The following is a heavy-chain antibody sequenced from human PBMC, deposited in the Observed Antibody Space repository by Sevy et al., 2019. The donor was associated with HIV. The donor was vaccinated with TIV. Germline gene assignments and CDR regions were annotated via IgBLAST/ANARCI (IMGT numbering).Heavy chain of an antibody. CDR1: GYSFTSYW. V-gene: IGHV5-51*01. CDR2: ISPGDSDT. CDR3: ARQGDILTGYADYYGMDV. D-gene: IGHD3-9*01. J-gene: IGHJ6*02. Sequence: GESLKISCKGSGYSFTSYWIGWVRQMPGKGLEWMGIISPGDSDTRYSPSFQGQVTISADKSFSTAYLQWSSLKASDTGMYYCARQGDILTGYADYYGMDVWGQGTTVTVSS.